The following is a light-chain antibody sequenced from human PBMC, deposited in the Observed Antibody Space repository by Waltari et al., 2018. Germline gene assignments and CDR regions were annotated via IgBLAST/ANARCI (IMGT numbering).Light chain of an antibody. CDR3: AAWDDSLSALV. J-gene: IGLJ3*02. CDR1: SSNIGSTY. CDR2: RDD. V-gene: IGLV1-47*01. Sequence: QSVLTQAPSTSGTPGQRITISCSGGSSNIGSTYVSWYQHLPGAAPKLLIGRDDHRPSGVPDRISGSKSGTSASLAISGLRSEDEADYYCAAWDDSLSALVFGGGTKLTVL.